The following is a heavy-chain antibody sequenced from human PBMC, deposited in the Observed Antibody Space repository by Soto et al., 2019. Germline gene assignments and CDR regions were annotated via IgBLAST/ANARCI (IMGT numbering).Heavy chain of an antibody. D-gene: IGHD3-22*01. CDR2: VKPDGSAT. J-gene: IGHJ6*02. CDR3: ARDRERVTVNGRIALGAMQV. Sequence: GGSLRLSCAASGFTFHYYWMTWVRQAPGKGLEWVANVKPDGSATFYADSLKGRFTVSRDNANNSVSLQMHSLRADDTAVYYCARDRERVTVNGRIALGAMQVWGHGTTVTVSS. V-gene: IGHV3-7*03. CDR1: GFTFHYYW.